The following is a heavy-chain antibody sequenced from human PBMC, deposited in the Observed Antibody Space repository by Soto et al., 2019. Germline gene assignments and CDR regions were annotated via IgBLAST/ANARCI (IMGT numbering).Heavy chain of an antibody. CDR1: GASIRSYY. J-gene: IGHJ3*02. CDR3: ARQTNTVLMVYETGGAFDI. CDR2: FYYSGST. V-gene: IGHV4-59*01. D-gene: IGHD2-8*01. Sequence: QVQLQESGPGLVKPSETLSLTCTVSGASIRSYYWSWIRQSPGKGLEWIGYFYYSGSTNYNPSLKNRVTISVDTSKNRISLKLSSVTAADTAVYYCARQTNTVLMVYETGGAFDIWGQGTMVTVSS.